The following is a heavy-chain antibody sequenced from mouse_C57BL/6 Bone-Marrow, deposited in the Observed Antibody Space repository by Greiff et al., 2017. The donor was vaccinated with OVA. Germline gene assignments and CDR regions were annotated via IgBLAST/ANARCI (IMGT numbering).Heavy chain of an antibody. CDR2: INPNNGGT. D-gene: IGHD1-1*01. V-gene: IGHV1-22*01. CDR1: GYTFNDYN. Sequence: VQLQQSGPELVKPGASVKMSCKASGYTFNDYNMHWVKQSHGKSLEWIGYINPNNGGTSYNQKLKGKATLTVNKSSSTAFMELRSLTSDDSAVYYCARGGTTVVADFDYWGQGTTLTVSS. J-gene: IGHJ2*01. CDR3: ARGGTTVVADFDY.